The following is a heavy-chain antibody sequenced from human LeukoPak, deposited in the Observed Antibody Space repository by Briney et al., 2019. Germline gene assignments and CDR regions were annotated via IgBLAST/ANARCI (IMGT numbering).Heavy chain of an antibody. D-gene: IGHD5-12*01. J-gene: IGHJ4*02. V-gene: IGHV6-1*01. CDR2: TYYRSKWYN. Sequence: SQTLSLTCAISGDSVSTNSAAWNWIRQSPSRGLEWLGRTYYRSKWYNDYAVSVKSRITINSDTSKNQFSLQLNSVTPKDTAVYYCARDKGGSGYDHLDSWGQGTLVTVSS. CDR3: ARDKGGSGYDHLDS. CDR1: GDSVSTNSAA.